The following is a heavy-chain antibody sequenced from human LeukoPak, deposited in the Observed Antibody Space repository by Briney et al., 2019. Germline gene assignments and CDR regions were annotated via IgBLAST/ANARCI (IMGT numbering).Heavy chain of an antibody. J-gene: IGHJ4*02. Sequence: GGSLRLSCAASGFTFSSYSLHWVRQAPGKGLEWVSLILYDGSNKYYADSVKGRFTISRDNSENTLYLQMNSLRAEDTAVYYCAKEDSRSRCFDYWGQGTLVTVSS. CDR1: GFTFSSYS. CDR2: ILYDGSNK. V-gene: IGHV3-30*02. CDR3: AKEDSRSRCFDY. D-gene: IGHD6-6*01.